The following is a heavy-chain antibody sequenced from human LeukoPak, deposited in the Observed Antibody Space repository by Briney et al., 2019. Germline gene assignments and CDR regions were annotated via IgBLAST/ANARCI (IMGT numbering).Heavy chain of an antibody. D-gene: IGHD3-10*01. J-gene: IGHJ5*02. CDR2: IYYSGST. V-gene: IGHV4-61*01. CDR1: GGSVSSGSYY. Sequence: SETLSLTCTVSGGSVSSGSYYWRWIRQPPGKGLEWIGYIYYSGSTNYNPSLKSRVTISVDTSKNQFSLKLSSVTAADTAVYYCARGRGVYGNNWFDPWGQGTLVTVSS. CDR3: ARGRGVYGNNWFDP.